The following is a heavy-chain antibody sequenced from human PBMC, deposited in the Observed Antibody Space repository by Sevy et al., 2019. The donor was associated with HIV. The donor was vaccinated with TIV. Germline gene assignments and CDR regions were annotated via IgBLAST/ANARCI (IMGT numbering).Heavy chain of an antibody. J-gene: IGHJ4*02. CDR1: GFSFSNYW. V-gene: IGHV3-7*01. CDR2: IKQDESEK. D-gene: IGHD3-22*01. Sequence: GGSLRLSCAASGFSFSNYWMHWVRQAPGKGLEWVANIKQDESEKYYVASVKGRFTISRDNAKNSVYLEMNSLSPVDTAIYYCAKGNSGSFDYWGQGTLVTVSS. CDR3: AKGNSGSFDY.